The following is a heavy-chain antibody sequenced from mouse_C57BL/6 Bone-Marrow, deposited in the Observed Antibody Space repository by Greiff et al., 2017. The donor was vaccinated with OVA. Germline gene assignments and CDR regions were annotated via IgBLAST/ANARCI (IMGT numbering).Heavy chain of an antibody. CDR2: INPSTGGT. V-gene: IGHV1-42*01. J-gene: IGHJ3*01. D-gene: IGHD1-1*01. Sequence: VQLQQSGPELVKPGASVKISCKASGYSFTGYYMNWVKQSPEKSLEWIGEINPSTGGTTYNQKFKAKATLTVDKSSSTAYMQLKSLTSEDSAVYYCAREGYGSFAWFAYWGQGTLVTVSA. CDR1: GYSFTGYY. CDR3: AREGYGSFAWFAY.